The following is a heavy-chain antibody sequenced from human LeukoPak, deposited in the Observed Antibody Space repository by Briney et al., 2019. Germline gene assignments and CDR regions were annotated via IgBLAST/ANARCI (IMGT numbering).Heavy chain of an antibody. CDR3: ARDLIVVVPAAIKAGSDWFDP. CDR1: GFTFSSYA. J-gene: IGHJ5*02. CDR2: ISYDGSNK. Sequence: PGGSLRLSCAASGFTFSSYAMHWVRQAPGKGLEWVAVISYDGSNKYYADSVKGRFTISRDNPKNTLYLQMNSLRAEDTAVYYCARDLIVVVPAAIKAGSDWFDPWGQGTLVTVSS. D-gene: IGHD2-2*01. V-gene: IGHV3-30*04.